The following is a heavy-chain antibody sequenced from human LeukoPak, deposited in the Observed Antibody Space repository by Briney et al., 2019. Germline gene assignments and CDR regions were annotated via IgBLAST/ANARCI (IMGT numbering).Heavy chain of an antibody. J-gene: IGHJ6*02. CDR3: ARDNLVRYCSGGSCGGYYYYGMDV. V-gene: IGHV4-59*01. CDR2: IYYSGST. Sequence: SETLSLTCTVSGGSISSYYWSWIRQPPGKGLEWIGYIYYSGSTNYNPSHKSRVTISVDTSKNQFSLKLSSVTAADTAVYYCARDNLVRYCSGGSCGGYYYYGMDVWGQGTTVTVSS. D-gene: IGHD2-15*01. CDR1: GGSISSYY.